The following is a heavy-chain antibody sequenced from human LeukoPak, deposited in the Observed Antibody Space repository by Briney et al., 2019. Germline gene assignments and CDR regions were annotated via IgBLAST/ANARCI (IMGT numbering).Heavy chain of an antibody. V-gene: IGHV3-74*01. Sequence: GGSLRLSCAASGFTFSHYLMHWDRQAPGKGLVWVSRINSDESNTNSYADSVKGRFIISRDNAKNTLYLQMNSLRAEDTAVYFCGRGGNWIDIWGQGRTVIVSS. CDR2: INSDESNT. CDR1: GFTFSHYL. CDR3: GRGGNWIDI. J-gene: IGHJ3*02. D-gene: IGHD2/OR15-2a*01.